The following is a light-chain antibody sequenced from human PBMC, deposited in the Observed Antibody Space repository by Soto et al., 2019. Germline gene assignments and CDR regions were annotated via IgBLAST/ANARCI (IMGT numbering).Light chain of an antibody. Sequence: EIVLTQSPGTLSLSPGERATLSCRASQSVSSNHLAWYQQKSGQAPRLLIYDASNRAIGIPARFSGSGSGTEFTLTISSLQSEDFAVYYCQQYNNWPSWTFGQGTKVDIK. J-gene: IGKJ1*01. CDR3: QQYNNWPSWT. V-gene: IGKV3D-15*01. CDR2: DAS. CDR1: QSVSSN.